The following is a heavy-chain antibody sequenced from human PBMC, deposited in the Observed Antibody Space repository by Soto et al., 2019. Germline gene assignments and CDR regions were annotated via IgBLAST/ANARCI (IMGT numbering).Heavy chain of an antibody. Sequence: PGGSLRLSCAASGFTFSDYYMSWIRQAPGKGLEWVSYISSSSSYTNYADSVKGRFTISRDNSKNTLYLQMNSLRAEDTAVYYCARVSKVRYFDWSYYYYYGMDVWGQGTTVTVSS. J-gene: IGHJ6*02. CDR2: ISSSSSYT. D-gene: IGHD3-9*01. CDR1: GFTFSDYY. CDR3: ARVSKVRYFDWSYYYYYGMDV. V-gene: IGHV3-11*06.